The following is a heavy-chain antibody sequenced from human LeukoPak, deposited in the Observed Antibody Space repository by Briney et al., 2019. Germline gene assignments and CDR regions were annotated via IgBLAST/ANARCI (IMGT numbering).Heavy chain of an antibody. Sequence: GGSLRLSCAASGFTFSSYAMSWVRQAPGKGLEWVSAISGSGGSTYYADSVKGRFTISRDNSKNTLYLQMNSLRAEDAAVYHYAKVYSGYGGTPYYFDYWGQGTLVTVSS. CDR2: ISGSGGST. V-gene: IGHV3-23*01. CDR1: GFTFSSYA. J-gene: IGHJ4*02. CDR3: AKVYSGYGGTPYYFDY. D-gene: IGHD5-12*01.